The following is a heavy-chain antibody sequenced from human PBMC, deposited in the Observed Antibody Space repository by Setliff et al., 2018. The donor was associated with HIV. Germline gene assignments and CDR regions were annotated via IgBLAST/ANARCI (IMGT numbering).Heavy chain of an antibody. V-gene: IGHV1-69*05. CDR3: ARDRLNLHYYDSSGYYYGPDAFDI. D-gene: IGHD3-22*01. CDR1: GGTFSSYA. J-gene: IGHJ3*02. CDR2: IIPIFGTA. Sequence: SVKVSCKASGGTFSSYAISWVRQAPGQGLEWMGGIIPIFGTANYAQKFQGRVTITTDESTSTAYMELSSLRSEDTTVYYCARDRLNLHYYDSSGYYYGPDAFDIWGQGTMVTVSS.